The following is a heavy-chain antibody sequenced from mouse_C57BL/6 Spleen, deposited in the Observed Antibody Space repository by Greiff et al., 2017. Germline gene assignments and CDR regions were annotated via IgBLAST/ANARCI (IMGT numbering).Heavy chain of an antibody. CDR2: IDPSASYT. Sequence: VKLQQPGAELVKPGASVKLSCKASGYTLTSYWMQWVKQRPGQGLEWIGEIDPSASYTNYNQKFKGKATLTVDTSSSTAYMQRSSLTSEDSAVYYCARRYSNYLYYFDYWGQGTTLTVSS. D-gene: IGHD2-5*01. CDR3: ARRYSNYLYYFDY. CDR1: GYTLTSYW. V-gene: IGHV1-50*01. J-gene: IGHJ2*01.